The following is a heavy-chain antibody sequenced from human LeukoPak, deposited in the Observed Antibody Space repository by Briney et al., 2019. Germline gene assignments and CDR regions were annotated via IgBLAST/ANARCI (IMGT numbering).Heavy chain of an antibody. J-gene: IGHJ6*02. CDR3: AREVTIFGMDV. V-gene: IGHV4-31*03. D-gene: IGHD3-3*01. CDR2: ISNSGST. CDR1: GGSISSGGYY. Sequence: SQTLSLTCTVSGGSISSGGYYWSWIRQHPGKGLEWIGYISNSGSTYYNPSLKSRVTISVDTSTNQFSLKLSSVTAADTAVYYCAREVTIFGMDVWGHGTTVTVSS.